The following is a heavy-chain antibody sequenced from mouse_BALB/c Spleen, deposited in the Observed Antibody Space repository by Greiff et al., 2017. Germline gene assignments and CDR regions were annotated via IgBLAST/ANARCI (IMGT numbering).Heavy chain of an antibody. CDR2: ISSGGSYT. CDR3: ASDGYSNYFDY. J-gene: IGHJ2*01. CDR1: GFTFSSYG. Sequence: EVMLVESGGDLVKPGGSLKLSCAASGFTFSSYGMSWVRQTPDKRLEWVATISSGGSYTYYPDSVKGRFTISRDNAKNTLYLQMSSLKSEDTAMYYCASDGYSNYFDYWGQGTTLTVSS. V-gene: IGHV5-6*01. D-gene: IGHD2-3*01.